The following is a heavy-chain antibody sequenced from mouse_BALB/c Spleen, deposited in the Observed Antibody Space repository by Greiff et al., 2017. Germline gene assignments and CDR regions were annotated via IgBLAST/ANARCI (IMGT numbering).Heavy chain of an antibody. Sequence: EVQLVESGAELVKPGASVKLSCTASGFNIKDTYMHWVKQRPEQGLEWIGRIDPANGNTKYDPKFQGKATITADTSSNTAYLQLSSLTSEDTAVYYCAFDGYGYFDVWGAGTTVTVSS. CDR1: GFNIKDTY. D-gene: IGHD2-3*01. CDR2: IDPANGNT. CDR3: AFDGYGYFDV. J-gene: IGHJ1*01. V-gene: IGHV14-3*02.